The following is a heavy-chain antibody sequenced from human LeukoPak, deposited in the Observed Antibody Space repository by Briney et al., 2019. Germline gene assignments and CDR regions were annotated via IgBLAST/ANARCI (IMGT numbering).Heavy chain of an antibody. CDR2: ISAYNGNT. J-gene: IGHJ5*02. V-gene: IGHV1-18*01. CDR1: GYTFTSYG. Sequence: ASVKVSCKASGYTFTSYGISWVRQAPGQGLEWMGWISAYNGNTNYAQKLQGRVTMTTDTSTSTAYMELRSLRSDDTAVYYCARDGISYDILTGYQLNWFDPWGQGTLVTVSS. D-gene: IGHD3-9*01. CDR3: ARDGISYDILTGYQLNWFDP.